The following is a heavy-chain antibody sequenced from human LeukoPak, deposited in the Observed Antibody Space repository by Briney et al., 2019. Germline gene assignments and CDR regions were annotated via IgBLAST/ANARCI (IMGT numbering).Heavy chain of an antibody. CDR1: GFTFSSYA. CDR3: TTRGYSYGPICY. D-gene: IGHD5-18*01. V-gene: IGHV3-23*01. Sequence: PGGSLRLSCAASGFTFSSYAMSWVRQAPGKGLEWVSAISGSGGSTYYADSVKGRFTISRDNSKNTLYLQMNSLKTEDTAVYYCTTRGYSYGPICYWGQGTLVTVSS. CDR2: ISGSGGST. J-gene: IGHJ4*02.